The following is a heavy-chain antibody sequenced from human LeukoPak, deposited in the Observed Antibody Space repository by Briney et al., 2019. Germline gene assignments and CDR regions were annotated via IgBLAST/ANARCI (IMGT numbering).Heavy chain of an antibody. CDR1: GGSTSSYY. CDR3: ARANPSEYSGYEDFDY. CDR2: IYYSGST. V-gene: IGHV4-59*01. Sequence: SETLSLTCTVSGGSTSSYYWSWIRQPPGKGLEWIGYIYYSGSTNYNPSLKSRVTISVDTSKNQFSLKLSSVTAADTAVYYCARANPSEYSGYEDFDYWGQGTLVTVSS. J-gene: IGHJ4*02. D-gene: IGHD5-12*01.